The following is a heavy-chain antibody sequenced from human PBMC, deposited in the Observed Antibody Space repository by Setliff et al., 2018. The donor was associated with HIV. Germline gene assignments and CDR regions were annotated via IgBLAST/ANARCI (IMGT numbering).Heavy chain of an antibody. CDR3: ARNDAFDI. CDR2: IYTNGRT. Sequence: LSLTCTVSGDSISRDFYYWNWIRQPAGKGLEWIGHIYTNGRTHYNPSLKSRVTISMDTSKNQFSLKLSSVTAADTAVYYCARNDAFDIWGQGTMVTVSS. J-gene: IGHJ3*02. CDR1: GDSISRDFYY. V-gene: IGHV4-61*09.